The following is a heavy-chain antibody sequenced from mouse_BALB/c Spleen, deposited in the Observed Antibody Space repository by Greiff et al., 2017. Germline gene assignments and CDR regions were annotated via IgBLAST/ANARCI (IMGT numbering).Heavy chain of an antibody. CDR1: GYTFTSYV. D-gene: IGHD1-2*01. Sequence: QLQESGPELVKPGASVKMSCKASGYTFTSYVMHWVKQKPGQGLEWIGYINPYNDGTKYNEKFKGKATLTSDKSSSTAYMELSSLTSEDSAVYYCAREGLLRRNWYFDVWGAGTTVTVSS. V-gene: IGHV1-14*01. CDR3: AREGLLRRNWYFDV. J-gene: IGHJ1*01. CDR2: INPYNDGT.